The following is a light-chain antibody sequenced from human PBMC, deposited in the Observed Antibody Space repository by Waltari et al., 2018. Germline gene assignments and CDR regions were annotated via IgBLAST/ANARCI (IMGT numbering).Light chain of an antibody. V-gene: IGKV2-30*01. CDR2: KVS. J-gene: IGKJ1*01. CDR1: QRLVNSDGNTY. Sequence: DVVMTQSPLSLPVTLGQPASIPCRSSQRLVNSDGNTYLSWFQQRPGQSPRRLIYKVSNRDSGVPDRFSGSGSGTDFTLKISRVEAEDIAIYYCMQGIHWPRSFGQGTKVEIE. CDR3: MQGIHWPRS.